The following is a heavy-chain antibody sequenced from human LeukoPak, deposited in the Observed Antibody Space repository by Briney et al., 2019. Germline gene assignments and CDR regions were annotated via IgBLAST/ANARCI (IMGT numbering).Heavy chain of an antibody. D-gene: IGHD3-10*01. J-gene: IGHJ4*02. Sequence: GGSLRLSCAASGFTFSSSAIHWVRLAPGKGLEWVVVISSDGNIRYYADSVRGRFTISRDNSKNTLYLQMNSLRPEDTAVYFCAKTGRGFYFDYWGQGTLVTVSS. CDR3: AKTGRGFYFDY. CDR2: ISSDGNIR. V-gene: IGHV3-30*18. CDR1: GFTFSSSA.